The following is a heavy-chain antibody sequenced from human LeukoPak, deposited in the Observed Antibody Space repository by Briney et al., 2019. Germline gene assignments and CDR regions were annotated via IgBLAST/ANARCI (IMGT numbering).Heavy chain of an antibody. D-gene: IGHD6-13*01. J-gene: IGHJ4*02. CDR1: GFTFSNYW. Sequence: PGESLRLSCAASGFTFSNYWMTWVRQAPGKGLKWVANIKQDGSEKYYVDSVKGRFTISRDNAKNSLYLQMNSLRAEDTAVYYCARGRAAADTLCVDYWGQGTLVTVSS. CDR3: ARGRAAADTLCVDY. V-gene: IGHV3-7*03. CDR2: IKQDGSEK.